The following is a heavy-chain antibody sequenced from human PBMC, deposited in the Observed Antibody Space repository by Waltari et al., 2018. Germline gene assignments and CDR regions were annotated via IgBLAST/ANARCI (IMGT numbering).Heavy chain of an antibody. CDR2: IDWDDDK. D-gene: IGHD2-2*02. J-gene: IGHJ6*02. Sequence: QVTLRESGPALVKPTQTLTLTCTFSGFSLSTSGMCVSWLRQPPGKALAWLALIDWDDDKYYSTSLKTRLTISKDTSKNQVVLTMTNMDPVDTATYYCARIPTYCSSTSCYKGGYYYYGMDVWGQGTTVTVSS. CDR1: GFSLSTSGMC. V-gene: IGHV2-70*01. CDR3: ARIPTYCSSTSCYKGGYYYYGMDV.